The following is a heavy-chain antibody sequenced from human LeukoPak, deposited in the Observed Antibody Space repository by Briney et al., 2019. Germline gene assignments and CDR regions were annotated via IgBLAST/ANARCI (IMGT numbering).Heavy chain of an antibody. J-gene: IGHJ4*02. CDR1: GGSIRSSNW. D-gene: IGHD3-3*01. V-gene: IGHV4-4*02. CDR2: IYHSEST. Sequence: SETLSLTCAVSGGSIRSSNWWSWVRQPPGKGLEWIGEIYHSESTKYNPSLKSRVTISADKSKNQFSLKLSSVTAADTAVYYCARGAGTIFGVVTKYYFDYWGQGTLVTVSS. CDR3: ARGAGTIFGVVTKYYFDY.